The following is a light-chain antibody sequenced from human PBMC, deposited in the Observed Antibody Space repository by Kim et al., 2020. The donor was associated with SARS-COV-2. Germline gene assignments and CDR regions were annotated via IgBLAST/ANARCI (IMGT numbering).Light chain of an antibody. CDR3: QQYNLLPLT. CDR1: QTITGW. V-gene: IGKV1-5*01. Sequence: ATVRGRFAITCRASQTITGWLACYRQRLGKAPELLIYGASSLRSGVPSRFSGNGSGTEFSLTIYDLHPDHFATYYCQQYNLLPLTFGGGTKVHIK. J-gene: IGKJ4*01. CDR2: GAS.